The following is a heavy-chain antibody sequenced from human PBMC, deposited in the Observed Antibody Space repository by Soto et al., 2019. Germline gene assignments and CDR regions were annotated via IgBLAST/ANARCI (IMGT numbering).Heavy chain of an antibody. CDR3: ASGQGLGGFDP. V-gene: IGHV3-30-3*01. J-gene: IGHJ5*02. CDR2: ISYDGSNK. CDR1: GFTFSSYA. Sequence: QVQLVESGGGVVQPGRSLRLSCAASGFTFSSYAMHWVRQAPGKGLEWVAVISYDGSNKYYADSVKGRFTISRDNSKNTLYLQMNSLRAEDTAVYYCASGQGLGGFDPWGQGTLVTVSS. D-gene: IGHD7-27*01.